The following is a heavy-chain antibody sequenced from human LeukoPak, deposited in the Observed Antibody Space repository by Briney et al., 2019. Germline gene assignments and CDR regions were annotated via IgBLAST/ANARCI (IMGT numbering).Heavy chain of an antibody. CDR1: GFTFSGFV. CDR3: TRPGHCSGGICPPFFDP. CDR2: IKSKADNYAT. J-gene: IGHJ5*02. D-gene: IGHD2-15*01. V-gene: IGHV3-73*01. Sequence: GGSLKLSCAASGFTFSGFVIHWVRRASGKGLEWVGRIKSKADNYATAYAASVKGRFTISRDDSKNTAYLQMNSLKTEDTAVYYCTRPGHCSGGICPPFFDPWGQGTLVTVSS.